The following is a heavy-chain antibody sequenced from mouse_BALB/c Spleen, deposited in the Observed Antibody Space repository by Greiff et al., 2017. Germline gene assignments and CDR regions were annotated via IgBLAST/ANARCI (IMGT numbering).Heavy chain of an antibody. V-gene: IGHV1-9*01. D-gene: IGHD2-2*01. CDR3: AIYYGYDGGMDY. CDR2: ILPGSGST. Sequence: QVQLQQSGAELMKPGASVKISCKATGYTFSSYWIEWVKQRPGHGLEWIGEILPGSGSTNYNEKFKGKATFTADTSSNTPYMQLSSLTSEDSAVYYCAIYYGYDGGMDYWGQGTSVTVSS. J-gene: IGHJ4*01. CDR1: GYTFSSYW.